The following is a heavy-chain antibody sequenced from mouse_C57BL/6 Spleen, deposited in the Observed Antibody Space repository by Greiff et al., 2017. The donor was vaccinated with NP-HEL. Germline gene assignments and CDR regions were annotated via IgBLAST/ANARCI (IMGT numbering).Heavy chain of an antibody. CDR2: ISSGGSYT. D-gene: IGHD2-1*01. Sequence: VQLKESGGDLVKPGGSLKLSCAASGFTFSSYGMSWVRQTPDKRLEWVATISSGGSYTYYPDSVKGRFTISRDNAKNTLYLQMSSLKSEDTAMYYCARRYYDFYAMDYWGQGTSVTVSS. CDR1: GFTFSSYG. V-gene: IGHV5-6*01. CDR3: ARRYYDFYAMDY. J-gene: IGHJ4*01.